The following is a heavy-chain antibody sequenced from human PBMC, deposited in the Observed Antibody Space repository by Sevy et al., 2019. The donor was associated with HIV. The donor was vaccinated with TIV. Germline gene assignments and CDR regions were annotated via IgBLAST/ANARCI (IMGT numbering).Heavy chain of an antibody. Sequence: GGSVRLSCAASGFTFSSYSMNWVRQAPGKGLEWVSSISSSSSYIYYADSVKGRFTISRDNAKNSLYLQMNSLRAEDTAVYYCARDSSDYDFWSGYYTSDYGMDVWGQGTTVTVSS. D-gene: IGHD3-3*01. CDR3: ARDSSDYDFWSGYYTSDYGMDV. V-gene: IGHV3-21*01. J-gene: IGHJ6*02. CDR2: ISSSSSYI. CDR1: GFTFSSYS.